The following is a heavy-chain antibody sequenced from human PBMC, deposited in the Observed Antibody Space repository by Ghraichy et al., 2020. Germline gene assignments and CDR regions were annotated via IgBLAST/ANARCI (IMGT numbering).Heavy chain of an antibody. CDR1: GYTFTSYA. V-gene: IGHV1-3*01. J-gene: IGHJ4*02. CDR3: ARDIDYGEGFDY. Sequence: ASVKVSCKASGYTFTSYAMHWVRQAPGQRLEWMGWINAGNGNTKYSQKFQGRVTITRDTSASTAYMELSSLRSEDTAVYYCARDIDYGEGFDYWGQGTLVTVSS. CDR2: INAGNGNT. D-gene: IGHD4-17*01.